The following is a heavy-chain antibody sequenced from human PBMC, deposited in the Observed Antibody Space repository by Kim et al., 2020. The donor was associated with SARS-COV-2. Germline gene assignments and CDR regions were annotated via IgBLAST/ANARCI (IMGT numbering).Heavy chain of an antibody. Sequence: SLKSRVTMSVDTTKNLFSLKLSSVTAADTAVYYCARGRITIFGVVTEFDYWGQGTLVTVSS. D-gene: IGHD3-3*01. V-gene: IGHV4-31*02. CDR3: ARGRITIFGVVTEFDY. J-gene: IGHJ4*02.